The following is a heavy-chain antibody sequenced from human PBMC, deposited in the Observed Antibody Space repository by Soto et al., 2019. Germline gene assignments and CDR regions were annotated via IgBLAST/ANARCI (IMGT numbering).Heavy chain of an antibody. CDR3: ARDKITGVFDY. CDR1: GGSFSGYY. V-gene: IGHV4-34*01. Sequence: PSETLSLTCAVYGGSFSGYYWTWIRQPPGTGLEWIGEINHSGSTNYNPSLKSRVTISVDTSKNQFSLKLTSVTAADTAVYYCARDKITGVFDYWGQGPWSPSPQ. J-gene: IGHJ4*02. CDR2: INHSGST. D-gene: IGHD2-8*02.